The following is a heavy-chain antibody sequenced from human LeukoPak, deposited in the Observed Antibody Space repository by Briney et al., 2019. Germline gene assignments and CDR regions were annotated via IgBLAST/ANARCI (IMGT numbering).Heavy chain of an antibody. D-gene: IGHD5-24*01. Sequence: ASVKVSCKASGHTFTSYGISWVRQAPGQGLEWMGWISAYNGNTNYAQKLQGRVTMTTDTSTSSAYMELRSLRSDDTAVYYCARADITRDGYNSAFDIWGQGTMVTVSS. CDR2: ISAYNGNT. CDR3: ARADITRDGYNSAFDI. CDR1: GHTFTSYG. J-gene: IGHJ3*02. V-gene: IGHV1-18*01.